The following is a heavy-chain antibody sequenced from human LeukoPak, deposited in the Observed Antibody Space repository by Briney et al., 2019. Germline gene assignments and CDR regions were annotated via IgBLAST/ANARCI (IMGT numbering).Heavy chain of an antibody. D-gene: IGHD6-13*01. V-gene: IGHV3-30*04. Sequence: GGSLRLSCAASGFTFSSYAMHWVRQAPGKGLEWVAVISYDGSNKYYADSVKGRFTNSRDNSKNTLYLQMNSLRAEDTAVYYCARSVGSSSWYFDYWGQGTLVTVSS. J-gene: IGHJ4*02. CDR1: GFTFSSYA. CDR3: ARSVGSSSWYFDY. CDR2: ISYDGSNK.